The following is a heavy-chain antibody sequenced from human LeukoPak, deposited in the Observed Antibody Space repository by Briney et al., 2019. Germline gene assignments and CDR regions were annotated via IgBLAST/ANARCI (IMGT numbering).Heavy chain of an antibody. V-gene: IGHV3-30*02. CDR1: GFTFSSYG. CDR2: IRYDGSNK. D-gene: IGHD4-11*01. J-gene: IGHJ6*03. Sequence: GGSLRLSCAASGFTFSSYGMHWVRQAPGKGLEWVAFIRYDGSNKYYADSVKGRFTISRDNSKNTLYLQMNSLRAEDTAVYYCAKLPSTYSNYYYYTDVWGKGTTVTVSS. CDR3: AKLPSTYSNYYYYTDV.